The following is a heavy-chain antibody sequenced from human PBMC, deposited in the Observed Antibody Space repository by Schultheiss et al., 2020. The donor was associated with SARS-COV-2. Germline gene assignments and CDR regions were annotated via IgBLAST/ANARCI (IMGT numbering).Heavy chain of an antibody. V-gene: IGHV3-21*01. CDR3: ARDRGGDKFNNAFDI. CDR2: ISSSSSYI. Sequence: GGSLRLSCAASGFTVSSNYMSWVRQAPGKGLEWVSSISSSSSYIYYADSVKGRFTISRDNAKNSLYLQMNSLRAEDTAVYYCARDRGGDKFNNAFDIWGQGTMVTVSS. J-gene: IGHJ3*02. D-gene: IGHD2-21*02. CDR1: GFTVSSNY.